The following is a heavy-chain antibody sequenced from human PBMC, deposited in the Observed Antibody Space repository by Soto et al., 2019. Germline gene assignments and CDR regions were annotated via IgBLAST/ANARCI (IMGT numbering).Heavy chain of an antibody. V-gene: IGHV1-69*13. CDR2: IIPIFGTA. CDR3: ARDLETDYWYPTYYYYGMDV. J-gene: IGHJ6*02. Sequence: VKVSCKASGGTFSSYAISWVRQAPGQGLEWMGGIIPIFGTANYAQKFQGRVTITADESTSTAYMELSSLRSEDTAVYYCARDLETDYWYPTYYYYGMDVWGQGTTVTVSS. CDR1: GGTFSSYA. D-gene: IGHD3-9*01.